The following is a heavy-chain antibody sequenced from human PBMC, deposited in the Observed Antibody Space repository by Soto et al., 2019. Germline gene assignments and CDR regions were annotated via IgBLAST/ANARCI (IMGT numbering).Heavy chain of an antibody. CDR3: ARVERGTATTVVAAFDI. CDR1: GGSVSSGSYY. D-gene: IGHD1-1*01. CDR2: MSHSGGS. V-gene: IGHV4-34*01. Sequence: QVQLQQWGAGLLTPSETLSLTCAVYGGSVSSGSYYWSWIRQPPGKGLEWIGEMSHSGGSHFNPSLKSRVTISVDTSKNQFSLKMSAVTAADTALYYCARVERGTATTVVAAFDIWGPGTMVTVSS. J-gene: IGHJ3*02.